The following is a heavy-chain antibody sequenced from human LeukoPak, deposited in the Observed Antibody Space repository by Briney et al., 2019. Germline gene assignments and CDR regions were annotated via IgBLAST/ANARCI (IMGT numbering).Heavy chain of an antibody. CDR2: IYNTGEIT. J-gene: IGHJ4*02. D-gene: IGHD4/OR15-4a*01. Sequence: SETLPLTCTVSGGSISSYYWSWIRQPPGKGLEWIGYIYNTGEITDYSPSLKSRVTISVDTSKNQFSLRLNSVTTADTAVYYCARMGAIAGASANVDFWGQGTLVTVSS. CDR3: ARMGAIAGASANVDF. V-gene: IGHV4-59*01. CDR1: GGSISSYY.